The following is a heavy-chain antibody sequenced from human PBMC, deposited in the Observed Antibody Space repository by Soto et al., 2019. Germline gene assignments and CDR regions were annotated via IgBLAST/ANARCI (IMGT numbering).Heavy chain of an antibody. D-gene: IGHD6-13*01. CDR1: GFTFGSYW. CDR3: ARDVSPGSSSLYLDAFDI. CDR2: IKRDGSNK. Sequence: EVQLVESGGTLVQPGGSLRLSCEGSGFTFGSYWMTWVRQAPGKGLEWVANIKRDGSNKSYLDSVRGRFTISRDNAKNSLYLQISSLRAEDTALYYCARDVSPGSSSLYLDAFDIWGQGTMVTVSS. J-gene: IGHJ3*02. V-gene: IGHV3-7*05.